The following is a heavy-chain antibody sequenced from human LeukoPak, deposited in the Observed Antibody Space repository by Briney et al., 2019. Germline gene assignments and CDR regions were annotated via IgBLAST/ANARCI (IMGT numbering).Heavy chain of an antibody. CDR3: AREIYCSASSCTGGVFHI. D-gene: IGHD2-15*01. J-gene: IGHJ3*02. Sequence: GGSLRLSCAASGFTFSSNYMSWVRQAPGKGLEWVSVIYSGGSRYYSDYVKGRFTISRDNSKNTLYLQMNSLRVEDTAVYYCAREIYCSASSCTGGVFHIWGQGTMVAVSS. CDR1: GFTFSSNY. CDR2: IYSGGSR. V-gene: IGHV3-53*01.